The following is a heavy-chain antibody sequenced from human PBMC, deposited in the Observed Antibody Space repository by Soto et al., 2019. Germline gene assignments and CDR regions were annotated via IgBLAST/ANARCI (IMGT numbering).Heavy chain of an antibody. D-gene: IGHD1-1*01. CDR2: INVYNGNT. J-gene: IGHJ4*02. V-gene: IGHV1-18*01. CDR1: GYTFTTYG. CDR3: ARTLPNRQLFDS. Sequence: ASVKVSCTASGYTFTTYGISWVRQAPGQGLEWMGWINVYNGNTKYAQKLQGRVTMTTDTSTSTAYMELRSLISDDTAVYYCARTLPNRQLFDSWSQGTLVTVSS.